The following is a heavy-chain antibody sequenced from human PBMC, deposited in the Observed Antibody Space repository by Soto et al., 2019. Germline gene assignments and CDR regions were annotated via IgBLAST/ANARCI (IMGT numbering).Heavy chain of an antibody. Sequence: QVQLVQSGAEVKKPGSSVKVSCKASGCTFGSYAISWVRQAPGQGHEWMGGIIPICGTANYAQKFQGRVTMTADESTSKAYMELSSLRSEDTAVYYCARGIRYARYCSSTSCAGGMDVWGQGTTVTVSS. CDR1: GCTFGSYA. CDR2: IIPICGTA. CDR3: ARGIRYARYCSSTSCAGGMDV. V-gene: IGHV1-69*01. D-gene: IGHD2-2*01. J-gene: IGHJ6*02.